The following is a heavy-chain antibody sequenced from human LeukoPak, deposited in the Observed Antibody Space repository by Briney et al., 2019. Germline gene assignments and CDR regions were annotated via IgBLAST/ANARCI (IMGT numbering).Heavy chain of an antibody. CDR2: ISYDGSNK. Sequence: PGGSLRLSCAASGFTFSSYAMHWVRQAPGKGLEWVAVISYDGSNKYYADSVKGRFTISRDNSKSTLYLQVNSLRAEDTAVYCCAPPSGTLDYWGQGTLVTVSS. D-gene: IGHD3-3*01. CDR1: GFTFSSYA. J-gene: IGHJ4*02. V-gene: IGHV3-30*04. CDR3: APPSGTLDY.